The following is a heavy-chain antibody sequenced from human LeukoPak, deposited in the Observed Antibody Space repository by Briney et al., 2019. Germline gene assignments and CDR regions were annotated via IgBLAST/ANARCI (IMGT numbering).Heavy chain of an antibody. D-gene: IGHD3-22*01. CDR1: GFTFSSYS. V-gene: IGHV3-48*01. CDR3: ARGGPGGYYDSSGPLLSAFDI. CDR2: ISSSSSTI. J-gene: IGHJ3*02. Sequence: GGSLRLSCAASGFTFSSYSMNWVRQAPGKGLEWVSYISSSSSTIYYADSVKGRFTISRDNAKNSLYLQMNSLRAEDTAVYYCARGGPGGYYDSSGPLLSAFDIWGQGTMVTVSS.